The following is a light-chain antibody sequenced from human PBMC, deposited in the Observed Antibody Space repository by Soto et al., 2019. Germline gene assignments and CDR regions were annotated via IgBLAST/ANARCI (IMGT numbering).Light chain of an antibody. V-gene: IGKV1-33*01. J-gene: IGKJ3*01. Sequence: DIQMTQIPSSLSASVGDRVTITCQASQDINNCLNWYHQKPGKPPNLLIYDASNLESGVPSRFNGSGSGTHFTLTISSLQPEDTATYYCQQYDNLPLTFGPGTKVEIK. CDR3: QQYDNLPLT. CDR2: DAS. CDR1: QDINNC.